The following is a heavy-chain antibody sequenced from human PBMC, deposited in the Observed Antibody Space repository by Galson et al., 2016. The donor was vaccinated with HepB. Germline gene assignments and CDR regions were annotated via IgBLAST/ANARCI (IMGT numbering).Heavy chain of an antibody. CDR1: GFTFGDYY. J-gene: IGHJ1*01. CDR3: ARAPSAYTSGRHFQH. D-gene: IGHD6-19*01. CDR2: ISHSGSII. V-gene: IGHV3-11*01. Sequence: SLRLSCAASGFTFGDYYMNWIRQAPGKGLECVSYISHSGSIIYYADSVKGRFTISRDNAKNSLYLQMNTLTAEDTAVYYCARAPSAYTSGRHFQHWGQGTLVTVSS.